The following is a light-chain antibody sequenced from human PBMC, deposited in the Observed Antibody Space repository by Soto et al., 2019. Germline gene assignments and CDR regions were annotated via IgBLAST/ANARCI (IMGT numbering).Light chain of an antibody. CDR3: AAWDDSLNGSWV. V-gene: IGLV1-44*01. CDR2: SNN. J-gene: IGLJ3*02. CDR1: SSTIGRNT. Sequence: QAVVTQPPSASGTPGQRVTISCSGSSSTIGRNTVNWYQQFPGTAPKLLIYSNNQRPSGVPDRFSGSKSGTSASLAISGLQSEDEADYYCAAWDDSLNGSWVFGGGTKVTVL.